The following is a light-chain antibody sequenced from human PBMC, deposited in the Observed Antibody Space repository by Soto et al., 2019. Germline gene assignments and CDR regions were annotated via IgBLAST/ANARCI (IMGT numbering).Light chain of an antibody. CDR3: AAWDDSLNGYV. J-gene: IGLJ1*01. CDR1: SSNIGSNY. CDR2: SNN. V-gene: IGLV1-44*01. Sequence: QSVLTQPPSVSAAPGQKVIISCSGSSSNIGSNYVSWYQQLPGTAPKLLIYSNNQRPSGVPDRFSGSKSGTSASLAISGLQSEDEADYYCAAWDDSLNGYVFGTGTKLTVL.